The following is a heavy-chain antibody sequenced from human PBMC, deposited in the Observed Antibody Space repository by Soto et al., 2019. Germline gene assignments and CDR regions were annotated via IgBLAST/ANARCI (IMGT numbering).Heavy chain of an antibody. Sequence: SETLSLTCTVSGGSISSYYWSWIRQPPGKGLEWIGYIYYSGSTNYNPSLKSRVTISVDTSKNRFSLKLSSVTAADTAVYYCARERAGCSSTSCYAGTPYYYYMDVWGKGTTVTVS. D-gene: IGHD2-2*01. CDR1: GGSISSYY. CDR3: ARERAGCSSTSCYAGTPYYYYMDV. J-gene: IGHJ6*03. CDR2: IYYSGST. V-gene: IGHV4-59*01.